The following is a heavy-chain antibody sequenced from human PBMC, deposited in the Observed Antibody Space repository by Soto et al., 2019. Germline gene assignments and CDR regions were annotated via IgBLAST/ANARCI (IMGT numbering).Heavy chain of an antibody. V-gene: IGHV1-18*01. J-gene: IGHJ4*02. Sequence: QVQLVQSGAEVKKPGASVKVSCKASGYTFTSYGISWVRQAPGQGLEWMGWISAYNGNTNYAQKLQGRVTMTTDTSTITAYMELRSLRSDDTAVYYCARDLDDYVWGSYRPFDYWGQGTLVTVSS. CDR2: ISAYNGNT. D-gene: IGHD3-16*02. CDR3: ARDLDDYVWGSYRPFDY. CDR1: GYTFTSYG.